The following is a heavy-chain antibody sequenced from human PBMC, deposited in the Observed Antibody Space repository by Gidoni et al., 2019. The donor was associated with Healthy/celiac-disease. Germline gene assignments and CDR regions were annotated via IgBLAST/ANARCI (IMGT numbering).Heavy chain of an antibody. CDR3: ARIRREYYYDSSGSNLDY. CDR2: IFSNDEK. V-gene: IGHV2-26*01. Sequence: QVTLKESGPVLVKPTETLTLTCTVSGFSLSNARMGVSWIRQPPGKALEWLAHIFSNDEKSYSTSLKSRLTISKDTSKSQVVLTMTNMDPVDTATYYCARIRREYYYDSSGSNLDYWGQGTLVTVSS. CDR1: GFSLSNARMG. J-gene: IGHJ4*02. D-gene: IGHD3-22*01.